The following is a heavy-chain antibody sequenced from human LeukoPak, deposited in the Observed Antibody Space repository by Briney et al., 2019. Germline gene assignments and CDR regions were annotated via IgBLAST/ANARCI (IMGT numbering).Heavy chain of an antibody. V-gene: IGHV3-49*04. Sequence: PGGSLRLSCTPSGFTFGDYAMGWVRQAPGKGLEWVGFIRSKAYGGTTEYAASVKGRFTISRDDSRRIVYLQMNSLKTEDTAVYYCTREGRGSDAFDYWGQGTLVTVSS. CDR2: IRSKAYGGTT. CDR1: GFTFGDYA. D-gene: IGHD3-16*01. CDR3: TREGRGSDAFDY. J-gene: IGHJ4*02.